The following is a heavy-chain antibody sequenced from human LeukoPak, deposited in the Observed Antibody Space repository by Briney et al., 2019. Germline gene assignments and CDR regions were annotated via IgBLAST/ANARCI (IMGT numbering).Heavy chain of an antibody. CDR2: IDTSGTYI. V-gene: IGHV3-21*01. Sequence: GGSLRLSCAASGFTFSSYSMNWVRQAPGKGLEWVSFIDTSGTYIYYGDSMKGRFSISRDNAKNSLSLQMNGLRAEDTAVYYCARGRSITLLRGVAMSDGFGIWGQGTMVTVSS. D-gene: IGHD3-10*01. J-gene: IGHJ3*02. CDR3: ARGRSITLLRGVAMSDGFGI. CDR1: GFTFSSYS.